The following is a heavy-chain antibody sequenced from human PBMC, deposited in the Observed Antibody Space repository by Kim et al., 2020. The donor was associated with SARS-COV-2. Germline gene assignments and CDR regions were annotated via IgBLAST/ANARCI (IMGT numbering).Heavy chain of an antibody. D-gene: IGHD6-19*01. Sequence: GGSLRLSCAASGFTFSSYGMHWVRQAPGKGLEWVAVISYDGSNKYYADSVKGRFTISRDNSKNTLYLQMNSLRAEDTAVYYCAKKPRVYSSGWGNWFDPWGQGTLVTVSS. V-gene: IGHV3-30*18. CDR1: GFTFSSYG. J-gene: IGHJ5*02. CDR2: ISYDGSNK. CDR3: AKKPRVYSSGWGNWFDP.